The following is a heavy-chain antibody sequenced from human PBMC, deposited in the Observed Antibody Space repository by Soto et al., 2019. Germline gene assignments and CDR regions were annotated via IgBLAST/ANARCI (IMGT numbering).Heavy chain of an antibody. CDR2: SI. J-gene: IGHJ6*02. Sequence: SIGYADSVKGRFTISRDNSKNSLYLQMNSLRTEDTALYYCAKDTYYYGSGSPYGMDVWGQGTTVTVSS. CDR3: AKDTYYYGSGSPYGMDV. V-gene: IGHV3-43*01. D-gene: IGHD3-10*01.